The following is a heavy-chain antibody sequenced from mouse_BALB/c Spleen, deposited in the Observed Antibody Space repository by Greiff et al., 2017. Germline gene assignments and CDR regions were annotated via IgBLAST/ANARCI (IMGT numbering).Heavy chain of an antibody. CDR1: GYSFTGYY. CDR2: IDPYNGGT. D-gene: IGHD1-1*01. V-gene: IGHV1S135*01. J-gene: IGHJ4*01. CDR3: ARCSSYYYAMDY. Sequence: EVQLQQSGPELVKTGASVKISCKASGYSFTGYYMHWVKQSHGKSLEWIGYIDPYNGGTSYNQKFKGKATLTVDKSSSTAFMHLNSLTSEDSAVYYCARCSSYYYAMDYWGQGTSVTVSS.